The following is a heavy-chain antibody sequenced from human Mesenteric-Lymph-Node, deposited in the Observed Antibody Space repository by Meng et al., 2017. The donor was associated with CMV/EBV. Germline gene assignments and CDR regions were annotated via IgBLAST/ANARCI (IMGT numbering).Heavy chain of an antibody. CDR1: GFTFSTYA. D-gene: IGHD1-26*01. Sequence: GESLKISCAASGFTFSTYAMHWVRQAPGKGLEWVAVISYDETNKYYADSVKGRFTISRDNSKNTLYLQMNSLRAEDTAVYYCARGLESGTQRGFFDCWGQGTLVTVSS. CDR3: ARGLESGTQRGFFDC. CDR2: ISYDETNK. V-gene: IGHV3-30*04. J-gene: IGHJ4*02.